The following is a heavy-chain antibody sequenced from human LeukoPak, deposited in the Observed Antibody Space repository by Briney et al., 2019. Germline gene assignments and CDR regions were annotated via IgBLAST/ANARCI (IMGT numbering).Heavy chain of an antibody. D-gene: IGHD7-27*01. CDR2: IYSGGST. V-gene: IGHV3-66*01. CDR3: ATGGWGSWSNTY. Sequence: GGSLRLSCAASGFTVSSDYMSWVRQAPGKGLEWVSTIYSGGSTYYADSVKGRFTISRDNAKNSLYLQMNSLRAEDTAVYYCATGGWGSWSNTYWGQGTLVTVSS. CDR1: GFTVSSDY. J-gene: IGHJ4*02.